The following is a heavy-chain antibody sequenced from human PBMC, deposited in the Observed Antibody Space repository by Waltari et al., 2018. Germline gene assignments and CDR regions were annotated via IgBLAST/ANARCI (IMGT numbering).Heavy chain of an antibody. CDR2: INHSGIT. D-gene: IGHD5-18*01. V-gene: IGHV4-34*01. J-gene: IGHJ4*02. Sequence: QVQLQQWGAGLLKPSETLSLTCAVYGGSFSGYYWSWIRQPPGKGLEWIGEINHSGITNYNPSLKSRVTISVDTSKNQFSLKLSSVTAADTAVYYCARVDTASRLPFDYWGQGTLVTVSS. CDR1: GGSFSGYY. CDR3: ARVDTASRLPFDY.